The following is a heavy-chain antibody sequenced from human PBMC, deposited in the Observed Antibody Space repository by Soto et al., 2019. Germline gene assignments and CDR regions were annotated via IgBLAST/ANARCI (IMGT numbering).Heavy chain of an antibody. CDR2: IYWDDSK. D-gene: IGHD1-26*01. CDR1: GFSLTTDRVG. J-gene: IGHJ4*02. CDR3: ARAYGGRSLY. V-gene: IGHV2-5*02. Sequence: QITLKESGPTLVKPTQTLTLTCTFSGFSLTTDRVGVGWIRQPPGEALEWLAVIYWDDSKTYRPSLESRLTITKDTSKNQVALTMPNIDSLDTATYYCARAYGGRSLYWGQGTRVTVSS.